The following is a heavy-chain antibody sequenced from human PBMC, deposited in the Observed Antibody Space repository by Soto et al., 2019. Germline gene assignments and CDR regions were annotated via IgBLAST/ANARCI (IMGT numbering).Heavy chain of an antibody. CDR2: IDPSDSHS. CDR3: ARQKSGSYYANAFDM. Sequence: EVQLVQSGAEVKKSGESLRISCKGLGYSFTTHWISWVRQMSGKGLEWLGRIDPSDSHSNYSPLFEGHVTISVDKSSSNAYLQWSSLKASDTAIYYCARQKSGSYYANAFDMWGQGTMVTVSS. J-gene: IGHJ3*02. CDR1: GYSFTTHW. V-gene: IGHV5-10-1*01. D-gene: IGHD3-10*01.